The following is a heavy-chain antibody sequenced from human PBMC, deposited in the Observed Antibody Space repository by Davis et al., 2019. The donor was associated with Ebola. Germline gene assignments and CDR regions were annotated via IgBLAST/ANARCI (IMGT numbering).Heavy chain of an antibody. V-gene: IGHV1-2*02. CDR3: ARGRWTTGDYFDY. CDR2: INPNSGGT. J-gene: IGHJ4*02. CDR1: GYTFTGYY. D-gene: IGHD3/OR15-3a*01. Sequence: ASVKVSCKASGYTFTGYYMHWVRQAPGQGLEWMGWINPNSGGTNYAQKFQGRVTMTRDTSISTAYMELGRLRSDDTAVYYCARGRWTTGDYFDYWGQGTLVTVSS.